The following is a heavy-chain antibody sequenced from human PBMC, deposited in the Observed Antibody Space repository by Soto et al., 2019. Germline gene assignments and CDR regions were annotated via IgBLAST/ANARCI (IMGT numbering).Heavy chain of an antibody. CDR1: GFTFSSYS. Sequence: GGSLRLSCAASGFTFSSYSMNWVRQAPGKGLEWVSYISSSGSSTYYADSVKGRFTISRDNSKSTLYLQMNSLRAEDTAVYYCAKGPIQDAFDVWGQGTLVTVSS. V-gene: IGHV3-23*01. D-gene: IGHD2-21*01. J-gene: IGHJ3*01. CDR2: ISSSGSST. CDR3: AKGPIQDAFDV.